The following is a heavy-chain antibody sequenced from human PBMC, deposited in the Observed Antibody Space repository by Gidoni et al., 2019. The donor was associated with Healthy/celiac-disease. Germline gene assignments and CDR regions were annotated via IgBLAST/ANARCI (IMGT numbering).Heavy chain of an antibody. J-gene: IGHJ3*02. CDR2: IVVGSGNT. D-gene: IGHD3-10*01. V-gene: IGHV1-58*02. CDR3: AAVGDSPDAFDI. Sequence: HMQLVQAGPEAKTPGTSVKVSCKASGFTFTSSAMQWVRQARGQRLEWIGRIVVGSGNTNYAQKCQERVTVTRDMSTSTAYMELSSLRSEDTAVYYCAAVGDSPDAFDIWGQGTMVTVSS. CDR1: GFTFTSSA.